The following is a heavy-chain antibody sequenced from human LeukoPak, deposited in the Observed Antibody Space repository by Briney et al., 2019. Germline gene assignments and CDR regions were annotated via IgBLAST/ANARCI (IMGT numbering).Heavy chain of an antibody. D-gene: IGHD3-22*01. V-gene: IGHV4-34*01. CDR2: INHSGST. J-gene: IGHJ4*02. CDR1: GGSFSGYY. CDR3: AANPLPYYYDSSGYLY. Sequence: SETLSLTCAVYGGSFSGYYWSWIRQPPGKGLEWIGEINHSGSTNYNPSLKSRVTISVDTSKNQFSLKLSSVTAADTAVYYCAANPLPYYYDSSGYLYWGQGTLVTVSS.